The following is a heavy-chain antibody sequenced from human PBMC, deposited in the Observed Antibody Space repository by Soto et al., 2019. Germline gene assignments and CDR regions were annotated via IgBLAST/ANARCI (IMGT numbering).Heavy chain of an antibody. CDR1: GYTFSDYY. D-gene: IGHD2-2*01. V-gene: IGHV1-2*02. J-gene: IGHJ4*02. CDR3: ARVRYRNVIHA. CDR2: IDPRNGST. Sequence: QEQLVQSESDVKKPGASVTVSCKASGYTFSDYYIHWVRQAPGQGLEWMGWIDPRNGSTKYAQKFQDRFSMTTDTSTSTASMELRRLRSDDTAVFFCARVRYRNVIHAWGQGTLVTVSS.